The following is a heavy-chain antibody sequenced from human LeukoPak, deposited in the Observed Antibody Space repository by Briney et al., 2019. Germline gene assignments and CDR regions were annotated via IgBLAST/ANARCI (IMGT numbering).Heavy chain of an antibody. CDR2: ISTSGNTT. D-gene: IGHD1-26*01. CDR3: AKDPSGSYNY. V-gene: IGHV3-23*01. J-gene: IGHJ4*02. CDR1: GFIFSSYA. Sequence: GGSLRLSCAASGFIFSSYAMTWVRQAPGKGLEWVSTISTSGNTTYYADSVKGQFTISRDNSKNTLYLQMNSLRAEDTAVYYCAKDPSGSYNYWGQGTLVTVSS.